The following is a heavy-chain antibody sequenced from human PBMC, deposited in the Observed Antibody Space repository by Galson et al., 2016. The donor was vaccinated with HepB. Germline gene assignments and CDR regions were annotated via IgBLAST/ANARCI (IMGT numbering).Heavy chain of an antibody. CDR1: GFTVSANY. CDR2: IYKGGST. V-gene: IGHV3-53*01. CDR3: TLGSDASY. Sequence: SLRLSCAVSGFTVSANYMSWVRQGPGKGLEWVSGIYKGGSTYYAVSVKGRFTISRDTSENTLQLHMNSLTVDDPAVYYCTLGSDASYWGQGTLVIVSS. D-gene: IGHD3-10*01. J-gene: IGHJ4*02.